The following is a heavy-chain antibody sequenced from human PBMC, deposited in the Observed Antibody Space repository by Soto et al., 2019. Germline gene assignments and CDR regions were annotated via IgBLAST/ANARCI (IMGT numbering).Heavy chain of an antibody. CDR1: GFPFRSYA. Sequence: VQLTESGGGVVQPGRSLRLSCEASGFPFRSYAMHWVRQAPGKGLEWVAAVWSDGTNTYYADSVQGRFTIARDNSKNTLYLEMNSLRGEDTAVYYCARALTVTDYFDYWGQGALVTVSS. J-gene: IGHJ4*02. CDR2: VWSDGTNT. V-gene: IGHV3-33*01. CDR3: ARALTVTDYFDY. D-gene: IGHD4-17*01.